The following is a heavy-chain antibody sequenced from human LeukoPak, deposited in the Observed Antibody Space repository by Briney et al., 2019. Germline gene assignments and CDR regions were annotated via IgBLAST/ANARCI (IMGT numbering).Heavy chain of an antibody. J-gene: IGHJ4*02. CDR2: IYYSGST. V-gene: IGHV4-39*01. Sequence: SETLSLTCTVSGGSISSYYWGWIRQPPGKGLEWIGSIYYSGSTYYNPSLKSQVTISVDTSKNQFSLKLSSVTAADTAVYYCARQFRAFRAGDSFDYWGQGTLVTVSS. CDR1: GGSISSYY. D-gene: IGHD3-16*01. CDR3: ARQFRAFRAGDSFDY.